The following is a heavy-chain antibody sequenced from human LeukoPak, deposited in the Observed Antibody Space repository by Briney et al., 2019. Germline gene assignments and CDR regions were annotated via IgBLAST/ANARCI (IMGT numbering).Heavy chain of an antibody. V-gene: IGHV3-74*01. CDR2: INSDASST. CDR1: GFTFISYW. CDR3: ARDSGYSSLFDY. J-gene: IGHJ4*02. Sequence: GGSLRLSCAASGFTFISYWMHWVRQAPGKGLVWVSRINSDASSTSYADSVKGRFTISRDNAKNTLYLQMNSLRAEDTAVYYCARDSGYSSLFDYWGQGTLVTVSS. D-gene: IGHD6-13*01.